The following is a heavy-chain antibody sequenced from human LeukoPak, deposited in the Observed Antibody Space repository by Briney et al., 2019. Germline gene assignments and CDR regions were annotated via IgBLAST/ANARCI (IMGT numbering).Heavy chain of an antibody. CDR2: INHSGST. D-gene: IGHD4-17*01. V-gene: IGHV4-34*01. J-gene: IGHJ4*02. CDR1: GGSFSGYY. CDR3: ARRGYGDYPYYFDY. Sequence: PSETPSLTCAVYGGSFSGYYWTWIRQPPGKGLEWIGEINHSGSTNYNPSLKSRVTISVDTSNNQFSLKLSSVTAADTAVYYCARRGYGDYPYYFDYWGQGTLVTVSS.